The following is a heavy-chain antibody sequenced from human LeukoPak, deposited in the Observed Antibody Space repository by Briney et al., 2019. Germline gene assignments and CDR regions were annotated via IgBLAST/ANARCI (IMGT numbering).Heavy chain of an antibody. J-gene: IGHJ4*02. Sequence: QAGGSLRLSCAASGFTFSSYSMNWVRQAPGKGLEWVSSISSSSSYIYYADSVKGRFTISRDNAKNSLYLQTNSLRAEDTAVYYCARDGLGYCSGGSCYSEYYFDYWGQGTLVTVSS. CDR1: GFTFSSYS. CDR3: ARDGLGYCSGGSCYSEYYFDY. V-gene: IGHV3-21*01. D-gene: IGHD2-15*01. CDR2: ISSSSSYI.